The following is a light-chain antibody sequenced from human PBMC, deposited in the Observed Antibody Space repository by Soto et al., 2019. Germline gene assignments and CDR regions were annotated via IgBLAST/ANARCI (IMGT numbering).Light chain of an antibody. V-gene: IGKV1-39*01. CDR1: QSSSTW. CDR2: AAS. CDR3: QQGYTSAIT. Sequence: DIQMTQSPSTLSASVGDRVTITCRASQSSSTWLAWYQQKPGKAPKFLIYAASNLQSGVPSRFSGSGSGTDFTLTVNSLQPEDFATYYCQQGYTSAITFGQGTRLEI. J-gene: IGKJ5*01.